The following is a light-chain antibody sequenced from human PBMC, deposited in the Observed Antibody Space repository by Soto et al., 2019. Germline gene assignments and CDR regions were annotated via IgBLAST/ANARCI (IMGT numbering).Light chain of an antibody. V-gene: IGKV1-9*01. CDR3: QQLNSYPLT. CDR1: QGISSY. Sequence: DIQLTQSPSFLSASVGDRVTITCRASQGISSYLAWYQQKPGKAPKLLIYAASTLQSGVPSRFSGSGSGTEFTLTISSLQPEAFATYYCQQLNSYPLTFGRGTKVEIK. J-gene: IGKJ1*01. CDR2: AAS.